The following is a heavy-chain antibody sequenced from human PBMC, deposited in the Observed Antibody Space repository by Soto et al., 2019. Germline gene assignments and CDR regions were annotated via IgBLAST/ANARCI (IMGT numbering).Heavy chain of an antibody. V-gene: IGHV1-69*02. Sequence: QVDLVQSGAEVKKPGSSVKVSCTASEGTFYSYTLNWVRQAPGQRPEWVGRVNPIVGMSTSASKFQGRVTSPADKSTSKADMDMTGLSPDDTAVYSCATSYGSGGTHLASWGQGTLVTVSS. CDR2: VNPIVGMS. J-gene: IGHJ4*02. CDR1: EGTFYSYT. CDR3: ATSYGSGGTHLAS. D-gene: IGHD3-16*01.